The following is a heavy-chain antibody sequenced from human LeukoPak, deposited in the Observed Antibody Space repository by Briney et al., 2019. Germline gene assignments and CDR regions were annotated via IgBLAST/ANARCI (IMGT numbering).Heavy chain of an antibody. J-gene: IGHJ4*02. V-gene: IGHV1-69-2*01. CDR3: ARGALGYSSSPFDY. Sequence: ASVKISCKVSGYTFTDYYMHWVQQAPGKGLEWMGLVDPEDGETIYAEKFQGRVTITADTSTDTAYMELSSLRSDDTAVYYCARGALGYSSSPFDYWGQGTLVTVSS. D-gene: IGHD6-13*01. CDR1: GYTFTDYY. CDR2: VDPEDGET.